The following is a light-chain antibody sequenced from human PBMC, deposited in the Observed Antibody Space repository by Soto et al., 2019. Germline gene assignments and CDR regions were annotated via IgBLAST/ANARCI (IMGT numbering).Light chain of an antibody. Sequence: EIVMTQSPVTLSVSTGERATLSCRASQSFSSKLAWYQQKPGQAPRLLIYGASTRGSGIPARFSGSGSGTEFTLSISTLQSEECAGYYCHQYNIWSHTFGHGTKLAI. CDR2: GAS. CDR3: HQYNIWSHT. CDR1: QSFSSK. V-gene: IGKV3-15*01. J-gene: IGKJ2*01.